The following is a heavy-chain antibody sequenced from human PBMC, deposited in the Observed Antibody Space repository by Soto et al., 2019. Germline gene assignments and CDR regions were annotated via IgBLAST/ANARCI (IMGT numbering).Heavy chain of an antibody. J-gene: IGHJ5*02. D-gene: IGHD6-19*01. V-gene: IGHV1-69*08. Sequence: QAQLVQSGAEVKKPGSSVKVSCKASGGTFSSYTISWVRQAPGQGLEWMGRIIPILGIANYAQKFQGRVTITADKSTSTAYMELSSLRSEDTAVYYCARDVEDSSGWSPTVWFDPWGQGTLVTVSS. CDR3: ARDVEDSSGWSPTVWFDP. CDR1: GGTFSSYT. CDR2: IIPILGIA.